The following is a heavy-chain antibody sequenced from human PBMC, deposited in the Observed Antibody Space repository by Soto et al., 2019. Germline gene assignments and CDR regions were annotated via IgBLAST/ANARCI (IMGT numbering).Heavy chain of an antibody. J-gene: IGHJ4*02. Sequence: QVQLQQWGAGLLKPSETLSLTCAVYGGSFSGYCWSWIRQPPGKGLEWIGEVDHSGSTNYNPSLKDRDTVSVDTSKNQFSLKLSAVTAAAAAVYYCARGRNEDGSSWYVEWGQGTLVAVSS. CDR3: ARGRNEDGSSWYVE. CDR1: GGSFSGYC. V-gene: IGHV4-34*01. D-gene: IGHD6-19*01. CDR2: VDHSGST.